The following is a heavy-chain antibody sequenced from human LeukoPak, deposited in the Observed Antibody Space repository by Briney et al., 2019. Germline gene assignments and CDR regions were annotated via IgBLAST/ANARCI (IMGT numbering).Heavy chain of an antibody. D-gene: IGHD1-26*01. V-gene: IGHV1-18*01. CDR1: GYTFTSYG. Sequence: ASVKVSCKASGYTFTSYGISGVRQAPGQGLEWVGWVSSYNGDTNYAQRFQGRVTMNTDTPTSTAYMELTSLRSDDTAVYYCARGSYYDYWGQGTLVTVSS. CDR2: VSSYNGDT. CDR3: ARGSYYDY. J-gene: IGHJ4*02.